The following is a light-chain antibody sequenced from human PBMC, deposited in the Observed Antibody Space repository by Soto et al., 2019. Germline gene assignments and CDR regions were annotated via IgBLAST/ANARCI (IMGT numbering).Light chain of an antibody. CDR1: SSNIGNNY. J-gene: IGLJ2*01. Sequence: QSVLTQPPSVSAAPRQKVTISCSGSSSNIGNNYVSWYQQLPGTAPKLLIYDNNKRPSGIPDRFSGSKSGTSATLGITGLQTGDEADYYCATWDSRLTGVVFGGGTKLTVL. V-gene: IGLV1-51*01. CDR3: ATWDSRLTGVV. CDR2: DNN.